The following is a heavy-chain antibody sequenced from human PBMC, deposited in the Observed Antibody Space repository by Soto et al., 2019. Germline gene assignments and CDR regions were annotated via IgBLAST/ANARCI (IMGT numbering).Heavy chain of an antibody. V-gene: IGHV1-69*01. Sequence: QVQLVQSGAEGKKPGSSVKVSCKASGGTFSSYAISWVRQAPGQGLEWMGGIIPIFGTANYAQKFQGRVTISAAESTSTAYMELSSLRSEDTAVYYCARDNSGSGSIDFWGQGSLVTVSS. D-gene: IGHD3-10*01. CDR2: IIPIFGTA. CDR3: ARDNSGSGSIDF. J-gene: IGHJ4*02. CDR1: GGTFSSYA.